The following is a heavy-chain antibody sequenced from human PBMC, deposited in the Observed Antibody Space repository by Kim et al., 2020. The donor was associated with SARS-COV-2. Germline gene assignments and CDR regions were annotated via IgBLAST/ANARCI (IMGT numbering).Heavy chain of an antibody. V-gene: IGHV4-39*01. D-gene: IGHD6-6*01. J-gene: IGHJ3*02. CDR3: ARLWSSSSPRHAFDI. Sequence: SETLSLTCTVSGGSISSSSYYWGWIRQPPGKGLEWIGSIYYSGSTYYNPSLKSRVTISVDTSKNQFSLKLSSVTAADTAVYYCARLWSSSSPRHAFDIWGQGTMVTVSS. CDR2: IYYSGST. CDR1: GGSISSSSYY.